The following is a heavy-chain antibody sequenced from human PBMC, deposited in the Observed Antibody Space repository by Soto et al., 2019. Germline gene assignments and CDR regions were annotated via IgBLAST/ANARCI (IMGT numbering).Heavy chain of an antibody. J-gene: IGHJ5*02. CDR2: ISRSSTYI. Sequence: EVQLVESGGVLVNPGGSLRLSCVVSGFPFSTSNMNWVRKAPGKGLEWVSFISRSSTYIYYADSVTGRFTNSRVDTENSLILQMNSLRAVDTAVYYCARGVLPISSTSWFDPWGQGTLVTVSS. V-gene: IGHV3-21*01. CDR1: GFPFSTSN. CDR3: ARGVLPISSTSWFDP. D-gene: IGHD3-16*01.